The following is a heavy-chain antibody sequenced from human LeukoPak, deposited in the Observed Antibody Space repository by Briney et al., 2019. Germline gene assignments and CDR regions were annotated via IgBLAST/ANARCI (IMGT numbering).Heavy chain of an antibody. CDR3: ARSPITIFGVASLDP. D-gene: IGHD3-3*01. J-gene: IGHJ5*02. Sequence: GGSLRLSCAASGFTFSNYAMNWVRQTPGKGLEWVSSIIGSGGSTYYADSVKGRFTISRDNSKNTLYLQMNSLRVEDTAIYYCARSPITIFGVASLDPWGQGTLVTVSS. CDR2: IIGSGGST. CDR1: GFTFSNYA. V-gene: IGHV3-23*01.